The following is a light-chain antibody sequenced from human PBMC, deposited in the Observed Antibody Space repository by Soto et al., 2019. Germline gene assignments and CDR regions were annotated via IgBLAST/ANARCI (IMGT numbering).Light chain of an antibody. Sequence: QSVLTQPPSVSGSPGQLVTISCTGTSTDFVSYNRVSWYQQPPGTAPKLIIYEASNRPSGVPDRFSGSKSGNTASLTISGLQAEDEAEYYCSSYTNINTRACVFGTGTKVTVL. V-gene: IGLV2-18*02. J-gene: IGLJ1*01. CDR3: SSYTNINTRACV. CDR1: STDFVSYNR. CDR2: EAS.